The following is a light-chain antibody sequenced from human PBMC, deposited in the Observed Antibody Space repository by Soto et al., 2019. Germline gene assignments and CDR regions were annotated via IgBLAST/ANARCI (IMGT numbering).Light chain of an antibody. V-gene: IGLV2-11*01. CDR1: SSDVGGYNY. CDR2: DVS. J-gene: IGLJ3*02. Sequence: QSALTQPRSVSGSPGQSVTISCTGTSSDVGGYNYVSWYQQHPGKAPKFMIYDVSRRPSGVPDRFSGSKSGNTASLTISGLQAEDEADYYCCSYAGSFWVFGGGTKLT. CDR3: CSYAGSFWV.